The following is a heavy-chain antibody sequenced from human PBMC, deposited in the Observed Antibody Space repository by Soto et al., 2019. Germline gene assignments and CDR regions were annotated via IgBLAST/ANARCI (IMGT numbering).Heavy chain of an antibody. J-gene: IGHJ6*02. D-gene: IGHD4-4*01. CDR2: IIPIFGTA. CDR3: ARDGATVTTYYYYGMDV. V-gene: IGHV1-69*12. Sequence: QVQLVQSGAEVKKPGSSVKVSCKASGGTFSSYAISWVRQAPGQGLEWMGGIIPIFGTANYAQKFQGRVTIAADESTSTAYMELSSLRSEDTAVYYCARDGATVTTYYYYGMDVWGQGTTVTVSS. CDR1: GGTFSSYA.